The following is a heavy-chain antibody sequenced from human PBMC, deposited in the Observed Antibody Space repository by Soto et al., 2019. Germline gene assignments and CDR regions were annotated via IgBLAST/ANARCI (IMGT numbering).Heavy chain of an antibody. Sequence: QLQLQESGPGLVKPSGTLSLTCGVSGGSLSTPVWWSWVRLPPGKGPEWIGEVFHSGSANYNPSLQSRVTISLDKSTNQFSLRLSSVTAADTAVYYCERKAWTRLDYWGQGALVTVSS. J-gene: IGHJ4*02. V-gene: IGHV4-4*02. CDR1: GGSLSTPVW. CDR2: VFHSGSA. D-gene: IGHD1-1*01. CDR3: ERKAWTRLDY.